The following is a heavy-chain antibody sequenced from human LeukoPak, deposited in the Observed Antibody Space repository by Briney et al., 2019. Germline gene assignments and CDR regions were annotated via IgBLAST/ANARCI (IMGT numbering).Heavy chain of an antibody. V-gene: IGHV3-30-3*01. Sequence: GRSLRLSCAASGFTFSSYAMHWVRQAPGKGLEWVAVISYDGSNKYYADSVKGRFTISRDNSKNTLYLQMNSLRAEDTAVYYCAKGGVYYYDSSGYEYWGQGTLVTVSS. CDR1: GFTFSSYA. CDR2: ISYDGSNK. CDR3: AKGGVYYYDSSGYEY. J-gene: IGHJ4*02. D-gene: IGHD3-22*01.